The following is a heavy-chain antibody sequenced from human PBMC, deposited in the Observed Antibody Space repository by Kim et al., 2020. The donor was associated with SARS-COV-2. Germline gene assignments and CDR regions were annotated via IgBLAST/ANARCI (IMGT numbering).Heavy chain of an antibody. CDR2: ISSSSSYT. CDR3: ARWITGTYYYGMDV. CDR1: GFTFSYYY. J-gene: IGHJ6*02. D-gene: IGHD1-7*01. V-gene: IGHV3-11*06. Sequence: GGSLRLSCAASGFTFSYYYMSWIRQAPGKGLEWVSYISSSSSYTNYADSVKGRFTISRDNAKNSLYLQMNSLRAEDTAVYYCARWITGTYYYGMDVWGQGTTVTVSS.